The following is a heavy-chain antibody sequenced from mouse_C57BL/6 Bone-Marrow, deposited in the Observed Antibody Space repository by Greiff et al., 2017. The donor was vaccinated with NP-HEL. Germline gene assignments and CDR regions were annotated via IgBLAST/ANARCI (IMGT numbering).Heavy chain of an antibody. V-gene: IGHV1-7*01. CDR2: INPSSGYT. CDR3: ANYGSSYLYAMDY. CDR1: GYTFTSYW. D-gene: IGHD1-1*01. J-gene: IGHJ4*01. Sequence: VQRVESGAELAKPGASVKLSCKASGYTFTSYWMHWVKQRPGQGLEWIGYINPSSGYTKYNQKFKDKATLTADKSSSTAYMQLSSLTYEDSAVYYCANYGSSYLYAMDYWGQGTSVTVSS.